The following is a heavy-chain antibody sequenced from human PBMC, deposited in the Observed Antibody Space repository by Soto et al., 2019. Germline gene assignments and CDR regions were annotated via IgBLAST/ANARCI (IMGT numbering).Heavy chain of an antibody. V-gene: IGHV1-46*01. CDR3: ARPQIGGSYWGGIGMDV. D-gene: IGHD1-26*01. Sequence: QVQLVQSGAEVKKPGASVKISCTASGYIFSSYSLHWVRQAPGQGLEWMGIINPSGDGTTYAQKFQGRVTMTRETSTNTVYMELGSLKSEDTAVYYCARPQIGGSYWGGIGMDVWGQGTTVTVSS. CDR1: GYIFSSYS. CDR2: INPSGDGT. J-gene: IGHJ6*02.